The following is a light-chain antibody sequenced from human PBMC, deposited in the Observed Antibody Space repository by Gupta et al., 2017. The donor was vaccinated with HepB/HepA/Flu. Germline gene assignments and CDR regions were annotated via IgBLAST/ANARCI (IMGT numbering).Light chain of an antibody. V-gene: IGKV1-8*01. CDR3: QQDDSSPQT. J-gene: IGKJ1*01. CDR1: QGISSY. CDR2: DAS. Sequence: AIRMTHSPSSFSASTGDRVTITCRASQGISSYLAWYQQKPGKAPKLLIYDASTLQSGVPSRFSGSGSGTDFTLTISGLQSEDFATYYCQQDDSSPQTFGQGTKVEIK.